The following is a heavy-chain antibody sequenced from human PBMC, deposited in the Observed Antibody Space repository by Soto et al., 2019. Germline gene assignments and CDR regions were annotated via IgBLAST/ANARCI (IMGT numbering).Heavy chain of an antibody. CDR1: GDSVSSNSAA. Sequence: SQTLSLTCAISGDSVSSNSAAWNWIRQSPSRGLEWLGRTYYRSKWYNDYAVSVKSRITINPDTSKNQFSLQLNSVTPEDTAVYYCARDLTVAATEGYYYYYGTDVWGQATKVTVSS. J-gene: IGHJ6*02. V-gene: IGHV6-1*01. CDR3: ARDLTVAATEGYYYYYGTDV. CDR2: TYYRSKWYN. D-gene: IGHD6-19*01.